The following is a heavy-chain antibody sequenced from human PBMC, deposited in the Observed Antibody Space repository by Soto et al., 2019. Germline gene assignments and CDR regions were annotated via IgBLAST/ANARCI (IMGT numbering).Heavy chain of an antibody. D-gene: IGHD2-15*01. V-gene: IGHV1-3*01. Sequence: QVQLVQSGAEVKKPGASVKVSCKASGYTFTSYAMHWVRQAPGQRLEWMGWINAGNGNTKYSQKFQGRVTMTRDSSASTACMELSSLRSEDTAVYYCARGQGYCSGGSCSGYYYMDVWGKGTTVTVSS. J-gene: IGHJ6*03. CDR3: ARGQGYCSGGSCSGYYYMDV. CDR1: GYTFTSYA. CDR2: INAGNGNT.